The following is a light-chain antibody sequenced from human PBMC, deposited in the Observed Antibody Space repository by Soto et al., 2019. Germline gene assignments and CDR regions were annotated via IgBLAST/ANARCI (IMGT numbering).Light chain of an antibody. CDR3: SSYAGSNNLV. Sequence: QSALTQPPSASGSPGQSVTISCTGTSSDVGGYNYVSWYQQHPGKAPKLMIYEVSKRPSGVPDRFSGSKSGNTASLTVSGLQAEDDADYYCSSYAGSNNLVFGAGTQLTVL. V-gene: IGLV2-8*01. CDR2: EVS. CDR1: SSDVGGYNY. J-gene: IGLJ3*02.